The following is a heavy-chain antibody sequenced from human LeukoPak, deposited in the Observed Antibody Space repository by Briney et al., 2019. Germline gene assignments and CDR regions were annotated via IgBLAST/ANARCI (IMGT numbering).Heavy chain of an antibody. CDR3: AKALDYRGLRFLEWLFPFDY. CDR2: ISGSGGST. V-gene: IGHV3-23*01. CDR1: GFTFSSYA. J-gene: IGHJ4*02. Sequence: GGSLRLSCAASGFTFSSYAMSWVRQAPGKGLEWVSAISGSGGSTYYADSVKGRFTISRDNSKNTLYLQMNSLRAEDTAVYYCAKALDYRGLRFLEWLFPFDYWGQGTLVTVSS. D-gene: IGHD3-3*01.